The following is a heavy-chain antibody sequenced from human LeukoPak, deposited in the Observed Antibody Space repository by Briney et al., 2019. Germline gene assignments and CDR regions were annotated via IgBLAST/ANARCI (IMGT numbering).Heavy chain of an antibody. J-gene: IGHJ4*02. V-gene: IGHV4-59*01. CDR2: IYNSGST. D-gene: IGHD5-24*01. Sequence: SETLSLTCSVSGVSISSYHWTWIRQPPGEGLEWIGHIYNSGSTNYNPSLRGRVTISLDTSKNQVSLKLSSVTAADTAMYYCARKDGDGWGQGTLVTVSS. CDR1: GVSISSYH. CDR3: ARKDGDG.